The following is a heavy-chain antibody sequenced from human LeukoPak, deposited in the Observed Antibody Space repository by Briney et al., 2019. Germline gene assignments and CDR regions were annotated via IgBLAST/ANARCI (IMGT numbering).Heavy chain of an antibody. J-gene: IGHJ4*02. V-gene: IGHV3-64*01. CDR2: ISSNGNGT. CDR3: ARGRDGNNRVGEY. CDR1: GFTFSNYA. Sequence: RSGGSLRLSCAASGFTFSNYAMHWVRQAPGKGLEYVSAISSNGNGTYYANSVKGRFTISRENSKNTLYLQMGSLRADDMAVYYCARGRDGNNRVGEYWGQGTLVTVSS. D-gene: IGHD5-24*01.